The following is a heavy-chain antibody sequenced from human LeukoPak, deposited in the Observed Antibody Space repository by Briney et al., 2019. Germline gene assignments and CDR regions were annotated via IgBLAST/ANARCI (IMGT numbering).Heavy chain of an antibody. Sequence: GGSLRLSCAASGFTFSSYGMHWVRQAPGKGLEWVAFIRYDGSNKYYADSVKGRFTISRDTSKNTLYLQMNSLRAEDTAVYYCAKGAVVGATMIYYYYYMDVWGKGTTVTVSS. V-gene: IGHV3-30*02. D-gene: IGHD1-26*01. CDR3: AKGAVVGATMIYYYYYMDV. J-gene: IGHJ6*03. CDR2: IRYDGSNK. CDR1: GFTFSSYG.